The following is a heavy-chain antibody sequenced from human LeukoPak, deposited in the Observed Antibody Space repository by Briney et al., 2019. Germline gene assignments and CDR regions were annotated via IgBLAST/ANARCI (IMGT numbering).Heavy chain of an antibody. Sequence: SQTLSLTCTVSGGSISSGGYYWSWIRQHPGKGLEWIGYIYYSGSTYYNPSLKSRVTISVDTSKNQFSLKLSSVTAADTAVYYCARSSRYDSSGYYERVYFDYWGQGTLVTVSS. CDR1: GGSISSGGYY. J-gene: IGHJ4*02. CDR2: IYYSGST. V-gene: IGHV4-31*03. D-gene: IGHD3-22*01. CDR3: ARSSRYDSSGYYERVYFDY.